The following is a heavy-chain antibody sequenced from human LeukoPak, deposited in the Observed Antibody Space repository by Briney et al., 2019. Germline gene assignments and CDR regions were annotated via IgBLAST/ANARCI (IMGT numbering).Heavy chain of an antibody. J-gene: IGHJ3*02. CDR3: ARDHRPLNYYDTSGGFDI. Sequence: GGSLRLSCAASGFTVSSNYMSWVRQAPGKGLEWVAFIYSGGNTYYADSVKGRFTISRDNSKNTLHLQMNSLRAEDTAVYYCARDHRPLNYYDTSGGFDIWGQGTMVTVSS. CDR2: IYSGGNT. D-gene: IGHD3-22*01. V-gene: IGHV3-66*01. CDR1: GFTVSSNY.